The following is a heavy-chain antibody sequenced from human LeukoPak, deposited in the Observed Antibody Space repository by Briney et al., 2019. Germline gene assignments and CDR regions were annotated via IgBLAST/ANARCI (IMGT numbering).Heavy chain of an antibody. J-gene: IGHJ4*02. CDR3: ARDRCTNGVCYTDY. CDR2: IYYSWST. Sequence: SETLSLTCTVSGGSISSYYWSWIRQPPGKGLEWIGYIYYSWSTNYNPSLKSRVTISVDTSKNQFSLKLSSVTAADTAVYYCARDRCTNGVCYTDYWGQGTLVTVSS. V-gene: IGHV4-59*01. D-gene: IGHD2-8*01. CDR1: GGSISSYY.